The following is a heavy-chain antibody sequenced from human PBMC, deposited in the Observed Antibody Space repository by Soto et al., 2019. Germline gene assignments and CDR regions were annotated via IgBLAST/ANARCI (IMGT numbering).Heavy chain of an antibody. CDR3: ARGYEFGGYSDAVDV. V-gene: IGHV1-69*12. D-gene: IGHD5-12*01. CDR2: ILPFFGTA. J-gene: IGHJ3*01. CDR1: GGSFRREA. Sequence: QVQLVQSGAEVKKPGSSVNVSCKASGGSFRREAINWGRQAPGQGPEWMGGILPFFGTADYARKSQGTVTLTADVSTTTVYMELGSLRFDDTAVYYCARGYEFGGYSDAVDVWGQGPMVIVSS.